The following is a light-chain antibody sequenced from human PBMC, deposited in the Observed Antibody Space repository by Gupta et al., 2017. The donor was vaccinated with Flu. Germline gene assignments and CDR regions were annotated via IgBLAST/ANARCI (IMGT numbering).Light chain of an antibody. V-gene: IGKV3-20*01. Sequence: TRALAPGERATMGGRARESGDSNKGAGYQQKPGKAPSPLMLAASSRAAGIPDRFSGSGSGTDFTLTISRLEPEDFAVYYCHQWSRSPPTFGQGTKLEIK. CDR2: AAS. CDR3: HQWSRSPPT. CDR1: ESGDSNK. J-gene: IGKJ2*01.